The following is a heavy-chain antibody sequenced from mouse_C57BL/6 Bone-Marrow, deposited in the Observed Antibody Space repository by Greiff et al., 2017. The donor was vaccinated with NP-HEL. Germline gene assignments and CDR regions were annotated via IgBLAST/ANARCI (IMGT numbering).Heavy chain of an antibody. CDR2: ISSGGSYT. J-gene: IGHJ4*01. D-gene: IGHD2-2*01. V-gene: IGHV5-6*01. CDR1: GFTFSSYG. CDR3: ARMGWLRRYGMDY. Sequence: EVQGVESGGDLVKPGGSLKLSCAASGFTFSSYGMSWVRQTPDKRLEWVATISSGGSYTYYPDSVKGRFTISRDNAKNTLYLQMSSLKSEDTAMYYCARMGWLRRYGMDYWGQGTSVTVSS.